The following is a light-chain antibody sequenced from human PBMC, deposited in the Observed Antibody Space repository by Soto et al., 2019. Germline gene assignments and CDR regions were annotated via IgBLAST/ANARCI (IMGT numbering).Light chain of an antibody. CDR1: SSDVGGYNY. CDR2: DVS. CDR3: ATWDDSLSGVL. J-gene: IGLJ2*01. Sequence: QSVLTQPRSVSGSPGQSVTISCTGTSSDVGGYNYVSWYQQHPGKAPKLMIYDVSKRPSGVPDRFSGSKSGNTASLTISGLQAEDEADYYCATWDDSLSGVLFGGGTKVTVL. V-gene: IGLV2-11*01.